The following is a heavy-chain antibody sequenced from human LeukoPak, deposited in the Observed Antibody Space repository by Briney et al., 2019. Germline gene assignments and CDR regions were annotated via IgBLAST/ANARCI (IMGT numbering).Heavy chain of an antibody. J-gene: IGHJ4*02. V-gene: IGHV1-69*06. CDR1: GGTFSSYA. Sequence: ASVKVSCKASGGTFSSYAISWVRQATGQGLEWMGGIIPIFGTANYAQKFQGRVTITADKSTSTAYMELSSLRSEDTAVYYCARSLQLVYYFDYWGQGTLVTVSS. CDR3: ARSLQLVYYFDY. D-gene: IGHD6-13*01. CDR2: IIPIFGTA.